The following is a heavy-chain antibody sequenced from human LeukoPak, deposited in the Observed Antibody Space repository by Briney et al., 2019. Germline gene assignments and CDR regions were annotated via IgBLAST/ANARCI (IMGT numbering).Heavy chain of an antibody. V-gene: IGHV3-15*04. CDR3: STGRDNYYALFHY. D-gene: IGHD1-26*01. CDR1: GFTFSNAW. J-gene: IGHJ4*02. CDR2: IERKTDGGTT. Sequence: GGSLRLSCAASGFTFSNAWMTWVRQAPGKGLEWVGRIERKTDGGTTDYAAPVKGRFTISRDDSKNTLYLQMNSLKTEDTAVYYCSTGRDNYYALFHYWGQGTLVTVSS.